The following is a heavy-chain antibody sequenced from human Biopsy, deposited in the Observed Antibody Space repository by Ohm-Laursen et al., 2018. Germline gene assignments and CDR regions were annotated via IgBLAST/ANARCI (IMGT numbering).Heavy chain of an antibody. CDR3: ARGMRSSGWPYFDP. CDR2: IYDRGSTA. D-gene: IGHD6-19*01. V-gene: IGHV4-61*01. Sequence: SDTLSLTCTVSGDSVSSGSFYWTWIQQPPGQGLEYIGYIYDRGSTANYNPSLESRVTMSVDMPKNQFSLKLSSVTAADTAIYYCARGMRSSGWPYFDPWGQGTLVTVSS. J-gene: IGHJ4*02. CDR1: GDSVSSGSFY.